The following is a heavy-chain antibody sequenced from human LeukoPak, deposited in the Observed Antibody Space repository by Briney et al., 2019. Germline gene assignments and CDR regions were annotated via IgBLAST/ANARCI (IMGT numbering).Heavy chain of an antibody. Sequence: SETLSLTCTVSGDSINSYYWSWIRQPPGKGLEWLGYIYYRGSANYNPSLKSRVTISIDTSKNQFSLKLTSVTAADTAVYYCARLLHDWFDSWGQGTLVTDSS. CDR1: GDSINSYY. CDR2: IYYRGSA. CDR3: ARLLHDWFDS. J-gene: IGHJ5*01. V-gene: IGHV4-59*08. D-gene: IGHD4-11*01.